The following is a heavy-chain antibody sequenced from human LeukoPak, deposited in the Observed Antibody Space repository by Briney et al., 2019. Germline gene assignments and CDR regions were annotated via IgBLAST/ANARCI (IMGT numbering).Heavy chain of an antibody. CDR1: GGSFSGYY. J-gene: IGHJ3*02. Sequence: SETLSLTCAVYGGSFSGYYWSWIRQPPGKGLEWIGEINHSGSTNYNPSLKSRVTISVDTSKNQFSLKLSSVTAADTAVYYCXRVWFGGAFDIWGQGTMVTVSS. CDR2: INHSGST. V-gene: IGHV4-34*01. CDR3: XRVWFGGAFDI. D-gene: IGHD3-10*01.